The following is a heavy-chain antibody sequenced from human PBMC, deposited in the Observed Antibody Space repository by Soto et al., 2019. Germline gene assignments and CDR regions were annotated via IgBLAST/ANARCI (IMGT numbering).Heavy chain of an antibody. D-gene: IGHD5-12*01. Sequence: GESLKISCKGSGYSFTSYWIGWVRQMPGKGLEWMGIIYPADSDTTYSPSFQGQVTISADKSISTAYLQWSSLKASDTAMYYCARHEYSGYGLRHFMDVWGKGTTVTVSS. CDR2: IYPADSDT. V-gene: IGHV5-51*01. CDR3: ARHEYSGYGLRHFMDV. J-gene: IGHJ6*03. CDR1: GYSFTSYW.